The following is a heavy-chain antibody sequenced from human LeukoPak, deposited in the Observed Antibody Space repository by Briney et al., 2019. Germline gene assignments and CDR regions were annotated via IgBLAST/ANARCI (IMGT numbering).Heavy chain of an antibody. J-gene: IGHJ6*02. Sequence: GGSLRLSCAASGFTFSSYAMHWVRQAPGKGLEWVAVISYDGSNKYHADSVKGRFTISRDNSKNTLYLQMNSLRAEDTAVYYCARDLEYYYYGMDVWGQGTTVTVSS. CDR1: GFTFSSYA. CDR3: ARDLEYYYYGMDV. V-gene: IGHV3-30-3*01. CDR2: ISYDGSNK.